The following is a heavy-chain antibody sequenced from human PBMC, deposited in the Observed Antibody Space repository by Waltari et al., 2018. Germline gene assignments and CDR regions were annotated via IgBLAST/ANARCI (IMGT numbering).Heavy chain of an antibody. Sequence: EVQLVESGGGLVQPGGSLRLSCAASGFTFNTYWMHWVRQVPGVGLVWGSRMKSDGGGIVYADSVKGRFTISRDNSKNTLYLQMNSLRADDTAVYYCARGPLTSNWSSYFDYWGQGSLVTVSS. D-gene: IGHD6-6*01. V-gene: IGHV3-74*01. J-gene: IGHJ4*02. CDR1: GFTFNTYW. CDR2: MKSDGGGI. CDR3: ARGPLTSNWSSYFDY.